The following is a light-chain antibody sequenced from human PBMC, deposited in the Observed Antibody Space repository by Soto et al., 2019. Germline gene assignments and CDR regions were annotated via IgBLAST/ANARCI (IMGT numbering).Light chain of an antibody. CDR1: SSNIGGTNY. CDR3: ASWDDSLKVVV. CDR2: SNN. J-gene: IGLJ2*01. Sequence: QSLLTQPPSASGTPGQKVFISCSGSSSNIGGTNYAYWYQQLPGAAPKLLMHSNNLRPSGVPERISGSKFGTAASLAISGLRSEDEAVYYCASWDDSLKVVVFGGGTKLTVL. V-gene: IGLV1-47*02.